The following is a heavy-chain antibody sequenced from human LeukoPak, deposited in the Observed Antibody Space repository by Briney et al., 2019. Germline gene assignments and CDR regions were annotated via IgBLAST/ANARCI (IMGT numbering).Heavy chain of an antibody. CDR3: ARMSSYSVYDY. Sequence: SETLSLTCAVYGGSFSGYSWSWIRQSPRKGLEWIGEINHSGSTKYNPSLKSRVTISVDASKKQLSLKLTSVTAADTAVYYCARMSSYSVYDYWGQGTLVTVSS. CDR1: GGSFSGYS. V-gene: IGHV4-34*01. J-gene: IGHJ4*02. CDR2: INHSGST. D-gene: IGHD4-11*01.